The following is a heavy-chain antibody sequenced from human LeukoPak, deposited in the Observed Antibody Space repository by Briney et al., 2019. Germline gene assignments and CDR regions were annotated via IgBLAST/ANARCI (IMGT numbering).Heavy chain of an antibody. CDR3: ARDRAVTQDWVEFDP. V-gene: IGHV3-66*03. Sequence: GGSLRLSCAGSGFSVSNYYMSWVRQAPGKGLEWVSLIRDRGETFYADSVKGRFTISRDNSKNTMYLQMNRLRLEDTAVYFCARDRAVTQDWVEFDPWGQGTLVTVSS. CDR1: GFSVSNYY. CDR2: IRDRGET. J-gene: IGHJ5*02. D-gene: IGHD4-17*01.